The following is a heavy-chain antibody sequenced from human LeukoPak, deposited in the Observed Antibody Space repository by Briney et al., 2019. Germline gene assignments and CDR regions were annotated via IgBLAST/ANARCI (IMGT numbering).Heavy chain of an antibody. J-gene: IGHJ6*03. CDR1: GGAIRSYY. CDR2: IYYSGNT. V-gene: IGHV4-59*01. D-gene: IGHD4-17*01. CDR3: ARVVDYGDYGSPGYYYCMDV. Sequence: SETLSLTCTVSGGAIRSYYWSWIRQPPGKGLDWIGYIYYSGNTKYNPSLKSRVTISVDTSKNQFSLKLSSVTAADTAVYYCARVVDYGDYGSPGYYYCMDVWGKGTTVTVSS.